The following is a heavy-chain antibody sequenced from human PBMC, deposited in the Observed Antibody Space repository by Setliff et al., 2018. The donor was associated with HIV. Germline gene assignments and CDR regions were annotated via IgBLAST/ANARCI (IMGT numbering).Heavy chain of an antibody. CDR2: IYPYDSDT. J-gene: IGHJ3*02. D-gene: IGHD3-3*01. CDR3: ARRPYYDSWSGHQAFDI. CDR1: GYSFTTYW. V-gene: IGHV5-51*06. Sequence: ESLQISCKGSGYSFTTYWIGWVRQMPGKGLEWMGIIYPYDSDTRYSPSFQGQVIISADKSISTAYVQWSGLKASDTAMYYCARRPYYDSWSGHQAFDIWGQGTMVTVSS.